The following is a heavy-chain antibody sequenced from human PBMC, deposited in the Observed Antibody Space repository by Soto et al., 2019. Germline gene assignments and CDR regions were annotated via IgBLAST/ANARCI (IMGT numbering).Heavy chain of an antibody. Sequence: ASVKVSCKASGYTFTTYAMHWVRQAPGQRLEWMGWINAGKGNTKYSQKFQGRVTISRDTSASTAYMELSSLGSGDTAVYYCARVRVPPTVTTFYFDYWGQGTLVTVSS. CDR2: INAGKGNT. J-gene: IGHJ4*02. D-gene: IGHD4-17*01. CDR3: ARVRVPPTVTTFYFDY. V-gene: IGHV1-3*01. CDR1: GYTFTTYA.